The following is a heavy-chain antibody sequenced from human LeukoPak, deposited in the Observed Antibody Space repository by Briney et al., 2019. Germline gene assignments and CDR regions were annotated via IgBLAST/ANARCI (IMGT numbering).Heavy chain of an antibody. CDR2: ISGSGGST. Sequence: PGGSLRLPCAASGFTLSSYAMNWVRQAPGKGLEWVPTISGSGGSTYYADSVKGRFTISRDNSKNTLYLQMNSLRAEDTAVYYCAKKALIGSTSRTWFDPWGQGTLVTVSS. D-gene: IGHD1-7*01. V-gene: IGHV3-23*01. J-gene: IGHJ5*02. CDR1: GFTLSSYA. CDR3: AKKALIGSTSRTWFDP.